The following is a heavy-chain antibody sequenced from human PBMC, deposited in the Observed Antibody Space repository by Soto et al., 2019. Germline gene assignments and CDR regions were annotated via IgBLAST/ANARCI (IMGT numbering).Heavy chain of an antibody. CDR1: GGSISSYY. Sequence: SETLSLTCTVTGGSISSYYWSWIRQPPGKGLEWIGHIHYSGSTNYNPSLKSRVTISVDTSKNQFSLKLSSVTAADTAVYYCARYGSGSYSWYNWFDPWGQGTLVTVSS. V-gene: IGHV4-59*01. J-gene: IGHJ5*02. CDR2: IHYSGST. D-gene: IGHD3-10*01. CDR3: ARYGSGSYSWYNWFDP.